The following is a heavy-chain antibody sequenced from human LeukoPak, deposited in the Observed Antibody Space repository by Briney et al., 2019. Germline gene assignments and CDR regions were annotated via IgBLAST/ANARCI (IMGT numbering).Heavy chain of an antibody. CDR2: IYHSGNT. CDR1: GGSISRSFFY. D-gene: IGHD2-2*02. Sequence: SETLSLTCNVSGGSISRSFFYWGWIRQPPGKGLEWIGSIYHSGNTYYNPSLKSRITISVDTAKDQFSLNLSSVIAADTAVYFCARLYTNSATCDYWGQGTLVTVSS. V-gene: IGHV4-39*01. CDR3: ARLYTNSATCDY. J-gene: IGHJ4*02.